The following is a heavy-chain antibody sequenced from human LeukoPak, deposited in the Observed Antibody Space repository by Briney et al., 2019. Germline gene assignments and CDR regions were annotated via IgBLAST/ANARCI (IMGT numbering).Heavy chain of an antibody. CDR3: ARRSPYCGSDCYVFDY. CDR2: ISYSGYT. D-gene: IGHD2-21*02. J-gene: IGHJ4*02. Sequence: PSETLSLTCTVSDGSISSYYWSWIRQPPGKGLEWIGYISYSGYTNYNASLKSRVTISPDTSKNRFSLDLSSVTAADTAVYYCARRSPYCGSDCYVFDYWGQGTPVTVSS. V-gene: IGHV4-59*08. CDR1: DGSISSYY.